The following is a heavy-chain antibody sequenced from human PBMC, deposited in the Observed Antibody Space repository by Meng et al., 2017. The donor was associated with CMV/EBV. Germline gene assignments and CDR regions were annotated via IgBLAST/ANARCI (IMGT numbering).Heavy chain of an antibody. CDR1: GFTFDDYA. J-gene: IGHJ3*02. Sequence: SLKISCAASGFTFDDYAMHWGRQAPGKGLEWVSGISWNSGSIGYADSVKGRFTISRDNAKNSLYLQMNSLRAEDTALYYCAKDQRIQLWLGAFDIWGQGTMVTVSS. CDR2: ISWNSGSI. D-gene: IGHD5-18*01. V-gene: IGHV3-9*01. CDR3: AKDQRIQLWLGAFDI.